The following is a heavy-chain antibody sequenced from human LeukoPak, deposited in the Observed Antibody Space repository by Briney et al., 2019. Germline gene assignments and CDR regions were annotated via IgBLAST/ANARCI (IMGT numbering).Heavy chain of an antibody. CDR1: GGTFSSYA. V-gene: IGHV1-69*06. Sequence: SVKVSCKASGGTFSSYAISWVRQAPGQGLEWKGGIIPIFGTANYAQKFQGRVTITADKSTSTAYMELSSLRSEDTAVYYCARVNWNDVLYYFDYWGQGTLVTVPS. D-gene: IGHD1-20*01. CDR2: IIPIFGTA. J-gene: IGHJ4*02. CDR3: ARVNWNDVLYYFDY.